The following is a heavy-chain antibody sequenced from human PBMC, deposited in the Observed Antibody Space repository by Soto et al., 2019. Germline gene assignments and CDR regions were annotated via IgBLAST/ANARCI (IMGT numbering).Heavy chain of an antibody. CDR2: IIPIFGTA. D-gene: IGHD4-4*01. J-gene: IGHJ6*02. CDR1: GGTFSSYA. V-gene: IGHV1-69*06. Sequence: GASVKVSCKASGGTFSSYAISWVRQAPGQGLEWMGGIIPIFGTANYAQKFQGRVTITADKSTSTAYMELSSLRSEDTAVYYCARDRKLYSNYDSHGMDVWGQGTTVTVSS. CDR3: ARDRKLYSNYDSHGMDV.